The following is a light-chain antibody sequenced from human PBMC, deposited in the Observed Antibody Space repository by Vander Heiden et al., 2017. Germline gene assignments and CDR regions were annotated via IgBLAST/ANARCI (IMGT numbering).Light chain of an antibody. CDR3: MQALQTLYS. CDR2: LGS. J-gene: IGKJ2*03. Sequence: DLVMTQSPLSLPVSPGEPASISCRPSQHLQHCNGNNYLDWYLQKPGPSPQLLIYLGSNRASGVPDRFSGSGSGTDFTLRISRVATEDVGFYYCMQALQTLYSFGQGTKLEIK. V-gene: IGKV2-28*01. CDR1: QHLQHCNGNNY.